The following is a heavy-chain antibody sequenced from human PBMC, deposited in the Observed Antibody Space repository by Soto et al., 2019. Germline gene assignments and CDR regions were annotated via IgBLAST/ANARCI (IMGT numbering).Heavy chain of an antibody. CDR2: IKQDGSEK. CDR1: GVTLGSYW. V-gene: IGHV3-7*01. Sequence: EGSLRLSWAASGVTLGSYWMSWVRQAPGKGLEWVANIKQDGSEKYYVDSVKGRFTISRDNAKNSLYLQMNSLRAEDTVVYYRPRPPPGDFLAYSRQRTLDSVSS. CDR3: PRPPPGDFLAY. D-gene: IGHD4-17*01. J-gene: IGHJ4*02.